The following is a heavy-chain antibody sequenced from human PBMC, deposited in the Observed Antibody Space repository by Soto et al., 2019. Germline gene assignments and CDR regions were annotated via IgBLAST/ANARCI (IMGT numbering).Heavy chain of an antibody. CDR3: ATSSNLSLLWGSYRFGFDP. J-gene: IGHJ5*02. CDR2: FDPEDGET. D-gene: IGHD3-16*02. CDR1: GYTLTELS. Sequence: QVQLVQSGAEVKKPGASVKVSCKVSGYTLTELSMHWVRQATGKGLEWMGGFDPEDGETIYAQKFQGRVTMTEDTSTDTAYMELSSLRSEDTAVYYCATSSNLSLLWGSYRFGFDPWGQGTLVTVSS. V-gene: IGHV1-24*01.